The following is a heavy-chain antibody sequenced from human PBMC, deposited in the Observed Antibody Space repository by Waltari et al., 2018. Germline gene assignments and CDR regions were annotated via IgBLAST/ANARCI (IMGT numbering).Heavy chain of an antibody. CDR2: IYYRGST. J-gene: IGHJ6*03. Sequence: QVQLQESGPGLVKPSETLSLTCTVSGGSISSYYWSWIRQPPGKALEGIGYIYYRGSTNYNPSLKSLVTISVDTSKNQFSLKLSSVTAADTAVYYCARLEGTLGYYYYMDVWGKGTTVTVSS. V-gene: IGHV4-59*01. D-gene: IGHD1-1*01. CDR3: ARLEGTLGYYYYMDV. CDR1: GGSISSYY.